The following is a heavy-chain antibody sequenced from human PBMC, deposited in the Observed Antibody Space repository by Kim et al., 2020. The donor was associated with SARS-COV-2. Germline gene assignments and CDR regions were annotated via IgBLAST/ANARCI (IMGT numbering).Heavy chain of an antibody. Sequence: GGSLRLSCAASGSTFSTYPMTWVRQAPGTGLEWVSSIGSSGASTYYADSVKGRFTVSRDNFENTLYLQMTSLRAEDTAMYYCAKIMDLYGYRCLDLWGRGTLVTVSS. CDR3: AKIMDLYGYRCLDL. CDR2: IGSSGAST. V-gene: IGHV3-23*01. J-gene: IGHJ2*01. D-gene: IGHD5-12*01. CDR1: GSTFSTYP.